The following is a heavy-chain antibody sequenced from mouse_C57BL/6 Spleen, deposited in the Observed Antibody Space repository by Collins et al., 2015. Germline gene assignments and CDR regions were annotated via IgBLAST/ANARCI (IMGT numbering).Heavy chain of an antibody. CDR3: VLNWDGSY. CDR2: IRSKSNNYAT. Sequence: EVQLVETGGGLVQPKGSLKLSCAASGFTFNTNAMNWVRQAPGKGLEWVARIRSKSNNYATYYADSVKDRFTISRDDSQSMLYLQMNNLKTEDTAMYYCVLNWDGSYWGQGTLVTVSA. CDR1: GFTFNTNA. V-gene: IGHV10S3*01. D-gene: IGHD4-1*01. J-gene: IGHJ3*01.